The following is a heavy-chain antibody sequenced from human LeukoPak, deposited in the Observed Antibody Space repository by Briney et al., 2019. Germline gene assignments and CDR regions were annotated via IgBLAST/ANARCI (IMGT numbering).Heavy chain of an antibody. J-gene: IGHJ4*02. CDR3: ARDGYCSGSNCYSTTDY. V-gene: IGHV3-11*04. D-gene: IGHD2-15*01. Sequence: GGSLRLSCAASGLTFSDYYMSWIRQAPGKGLEWVSYISSSGGTIYYADSVKGRFTISRDNAKNSLYLQMNSLRAEDTAVYYCARDGYCSGSNCYSTTDYWGQGTLVTVSS. CDR1: GLTFSDYY. CDR2: ISSSGGTI.